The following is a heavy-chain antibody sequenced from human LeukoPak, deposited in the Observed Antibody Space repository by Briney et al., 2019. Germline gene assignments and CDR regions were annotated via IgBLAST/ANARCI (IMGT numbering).Heavy chain of an antibody. CDR2: IYYSGST. D-gene: IGHD5-18*01. Sequence: SETLSLTCTVSGGSVSSGSYYWSWIRQPPGKGLEWIGYIYYSGSTNYNPSLKSQVTISVDTSKNQFSVKLSSVTAADTAVYYCARSRGTTLVTRFDYWGQGTLVTVSS. CDR1: GGSVSSGSYY. V-gene: IGHV4-61*01. J-gene: IGHJ4*02. CDR3: ARSRGTTLVTRFDY.